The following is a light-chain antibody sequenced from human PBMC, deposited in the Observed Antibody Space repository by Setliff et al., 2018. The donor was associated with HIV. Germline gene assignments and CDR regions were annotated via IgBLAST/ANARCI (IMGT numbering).Light chain of an antibody. J-gene: IGLJ1*01. V-gene: IGLV2-18*02. Sequence: QSVLTQPPYVSGAPGQSVTISCTGSTSDIGHYNRVSWYQQPPGAAPKLIMYEVSHRPSGVPDRFSGSKSDSTASLTISGLQPEDEADYYCSSYTSSSTYVFGTGTKVTVL. CDR3: SSYTSSSTYV. CDR1: TSDIGHYNR. CDR2: EVS.